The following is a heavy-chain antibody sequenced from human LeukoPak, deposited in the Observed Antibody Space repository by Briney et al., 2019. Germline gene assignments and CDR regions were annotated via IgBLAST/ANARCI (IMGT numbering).Heavy chain of an antibody. V-gene: IGHV4-59*12. CDR1: GGSISSYY. J-gene: IGHJ3*02. Sequence: PSETLSLTCTVSGGSISSYYWSWIRQPPGKGLEWIGYIYYSGSTNYNPSLKSRVTMSVDMSKIQFSLNLTSVTAADTAMYYCARGPRMVAMNGYAFDIWGPGTTVIVSS. CDR2: IYYSGST. CDR3: ARGPRMVAMNGYAFDI. D-gene: IGHD2-2*01.